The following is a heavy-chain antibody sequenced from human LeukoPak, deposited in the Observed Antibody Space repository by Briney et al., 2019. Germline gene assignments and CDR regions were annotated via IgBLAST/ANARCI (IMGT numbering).Heavy chain of an antibody. J-gene: IGHJ6*03. D-gene: IGHD6-13*01. Sequence: TGGSLRLSCAASGFTFSSYGMSWVRQAPGKGLEWVSAISGSGGSTYYADSVKGRFTISRDNSKNTLYLQMNSLRAEDTAVYYCAKGRGSSVHYYMDVWGKGTTVTVSS. CDR1: GFTFSSYG. V-gene: IGHV3-23*01. CDR2: ISGSGGST. CDR3: AKGRGSSVHYYMDV.